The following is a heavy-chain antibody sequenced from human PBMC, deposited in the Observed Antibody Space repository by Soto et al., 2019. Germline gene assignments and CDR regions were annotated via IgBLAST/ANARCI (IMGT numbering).Heavy chain of an antibody. CDR3: VKAQERSAQYFAVVITAFDF. J-gene: IGHJ3*01. CDR2: ISHDGNSH. CDR1: GFSFSNYG. Sequence: QVHLVESGGGVVQPGRSLRLSCEGSGFSFSNYGIHWVRQAPGKGLEWVAVISHDGNSHHLADSVRRRFTISRDNSKITVFLHMTSLRREDSAVYHCVKAQERSAQYFAVVITAFDFWGQGTMVTVSS. D-gene: IGHD3-22*01. V-gene: IGHV3-30*18.